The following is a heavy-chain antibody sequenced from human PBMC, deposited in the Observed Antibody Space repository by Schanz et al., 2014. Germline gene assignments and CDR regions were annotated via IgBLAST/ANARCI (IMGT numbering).Heavy chain of an antibody. CDR2: ISYDGSSK. V-gene: IGHV3-33*08. J-gene: IGHJ3*02. CDR3: ARGIITMVRGGDVGAFDI. D-gene: IGHD3-10*01. Sequence: GQLVESGGGLVQPGGSLRLSCVVSGFNFRNYWMSWVRQAPGKGLEWVALISYDGSSKNHADSVQGRFTISRDNSKNALYLQMDSLRAEDTAVYYCARGIITMVRGGDVGAFDIWGQGTMVTVSS. CDR1: GFNFRNYW.